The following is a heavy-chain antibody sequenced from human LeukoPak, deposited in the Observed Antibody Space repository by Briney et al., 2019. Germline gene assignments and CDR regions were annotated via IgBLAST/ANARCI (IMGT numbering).Heavy chain of an antibody. J-gene: IGHJ4*02. CDR2: ISAYNGNT. V-gene: IGHV1-18*01. Sequence: GASAKVSCKASGYTLTNYGVSWVRQAPGQGLEWMGWISAYNGNTNYAQKLQGRVTMTTDTSTSTAYMELRSLRSDDTAVYYCARDQAAMVRGVGLDYWGQGTLVTVSS. CDR1: GYTLTNYG. D-gene: IGHD3-10*01. CDR3: ARDQAAMVRGVGLDY.